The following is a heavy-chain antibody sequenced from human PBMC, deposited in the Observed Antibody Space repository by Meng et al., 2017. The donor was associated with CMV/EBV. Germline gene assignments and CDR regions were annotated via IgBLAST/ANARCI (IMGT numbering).Heavy chain of an antibody. Sequence: QLLVSGPGLVKPSETLALTCTVACGSLSSSSYYWGWSRQPPGKGLEWIGSIYYSGSTYYNPSLKSRVTISVDTSKNQFSLKLSSVTAEDTAVYYCARDSAVAGVVDYWGQGTLVTVSS. V-gene: IGHV4-39*07. J-gene: IGHJ4*02. CDR1: CGSLSSSSYY. D-gene: IGHD6-19*01. CDR2: IYYSGST. CDR3: ARDSAVAGVVDY.